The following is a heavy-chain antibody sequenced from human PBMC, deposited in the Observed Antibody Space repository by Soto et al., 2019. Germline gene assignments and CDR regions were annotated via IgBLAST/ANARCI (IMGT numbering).Heavy chain of an antibody. CDR2: IYSSGST. V-gene: IGHV4-30-4*01. J-gene: IGHJ6*02. D-gene: IGHD3-10*01. Sequence: SETVSLTCTVSGGSLSSGDYYCSWIRQPPGKGLEWSGYIYSSGSTYYNPSLKSRVTISVDTSKNQFSRQLSSVTAADTAVYYGARGSRYGSVYYYGMVVWGQGTTVTVS. CDR3: ARGSRYGSVYYYGMVV. CDR1: GGSLSSGDYY.